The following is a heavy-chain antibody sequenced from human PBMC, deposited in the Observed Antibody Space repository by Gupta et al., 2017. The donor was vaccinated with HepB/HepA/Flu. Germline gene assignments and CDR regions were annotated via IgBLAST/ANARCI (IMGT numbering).Heavy chain of an antibody. J-gene: IGHJ6*02. D-gene: IGHD5-12*01. CDR3: ARGVDDGVDV. Sequence: QVQLVQSGAELKKPGAPVKVSCKASGYTFTNLDINWVRQAPGQGPEWMGWMSPNNGNTGYAQKFQDRVTMTRDTSISTAYMELSSLTAEDTAIDYGARGVDDGVDVWGQGTTVLVSS. V-gene: IGHV1-8*01. CDR2: MSPNNGNT. CDR1: GYTFTNLD.